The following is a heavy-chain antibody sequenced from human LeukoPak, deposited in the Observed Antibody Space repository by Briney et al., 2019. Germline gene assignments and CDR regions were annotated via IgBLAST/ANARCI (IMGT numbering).Heavy chain of an antibody. CDR2: IVGNGGST. J-gene: IGHJ4*02. CDR1: GLTFSSYA. D-gene: IGHD2-2*01. Sequence: GGSLRLSCAASGLTFSSYAMSWVRQAPGKGLEWVSAIVGNGGSTFYADSVKGRFTLSRDNSKNTLYLQMNSLRAEDTAVYYCAKLGPLGYCSSTSCYSVDCWGQGTLVTVSS. CDR3: AKLGPLGYCSSTSCYSVDC. V-gene: IGHV3-23*01.